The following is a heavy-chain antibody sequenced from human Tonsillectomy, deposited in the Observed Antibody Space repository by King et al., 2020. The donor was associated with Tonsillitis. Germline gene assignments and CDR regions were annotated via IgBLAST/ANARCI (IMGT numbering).Heavy chain of an antibody. J-gene: IGHJ3*02. V-gene: IGHV3-9*01. Sequence: VQLVESGGGLVQPGRSLRLSCAASGFTFDDYAMHWVRQAPGKGLEWVSGISWNSDTIGYADSVKGRFTISRDNAKNSLYLQMNSLRAEDTALYYCAKGDWCELLRAPFDIWGQGTTATAS. CDR1: GFTFDDYA. D-gene: IGHD2-8*01. CDR3: AKGDWCELLRAPFDI. CDR2: ISWNSDTI.